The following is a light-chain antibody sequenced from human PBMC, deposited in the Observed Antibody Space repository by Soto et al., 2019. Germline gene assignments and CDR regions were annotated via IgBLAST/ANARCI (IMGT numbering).Light chain of an antibody. CDR1: ERLSSVY. V-gene: IGKV3-20*01. CDR3: QHNGRS. Sequence: EIVLTQSPGPLSLSPGQRPSLSCRASERLSSVYLAWYQQRPGQAPMLLIYGASNGATGIPERFSGSGSGTDFTLIITRLDPADSAVYYCQHNGRSFGQGTRLEIK. J-gene: IGKJ5*01. CDR2: GAS.